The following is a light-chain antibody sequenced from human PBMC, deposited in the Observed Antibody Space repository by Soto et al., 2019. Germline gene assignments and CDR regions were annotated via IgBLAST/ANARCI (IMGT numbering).Light chain of an antibody. J-gene: IGKJ4*01. CDR3: QQYRSFSPLT. CDR1: QGISSY. CDR2: AAS. Sequence: SPSSFSASTGDIVTITCRASQGISSYLAWYQQKPGKAPKLLIYAASTLQSGVPSRFSGSGYGTEFTLTISSLQPDDFATYYCQQYRSFSPLTFGGGTKVDIK. V-gene: IGKV1-8*01.